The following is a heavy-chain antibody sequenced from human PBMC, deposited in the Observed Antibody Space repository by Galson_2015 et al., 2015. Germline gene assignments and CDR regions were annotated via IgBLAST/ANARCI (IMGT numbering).Heavy chain of an antibody. CDR2: ISYDGSNK. Sequence: SLRLSCAASGFTFSSYAMHWVRQAPGKGLEWVAVISYDGSNKYYADSVKGRFTISRDNSKNTLYLQMNSLRAEDTAVYYCARGPAADYYYYYGMDVWGQGTTVTVSS. J-gene: IGHJ6*02. V-gene: IGHV3-30-3*01. D-gene: IGHD2-2*01. CDR1: GFTFSSYA. CDR3: ARGPAADYYYYYGMDV.